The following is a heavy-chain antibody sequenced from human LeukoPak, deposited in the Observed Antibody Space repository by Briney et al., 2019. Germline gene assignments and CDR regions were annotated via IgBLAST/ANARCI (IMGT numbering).Heavy chain of an antibody. CDR3: ARDLGYGALDP. V-gene: IGHV3-7*01. D-gene: IGHD4-17*01. Sequence: PGGSLRLSCAASGFTFTSYWMNWVRQAPRKGLEWVALINPDGSQTNYVDSVKGRFTISRDNAENSLYLQMNSLRAEDTAVYYCARDLGYGALDPWGQGTLVTVSS. CDR1: GFTFTSYW. J-gene: IGHJ5*02. CDR2: INPDGSQT.